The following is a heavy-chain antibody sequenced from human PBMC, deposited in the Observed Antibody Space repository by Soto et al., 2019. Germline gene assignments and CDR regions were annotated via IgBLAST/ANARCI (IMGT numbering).Heavy chain of an antibody. V-gene: IGHV3-21*01. Sequence: GGSLRLSCAASGFTFSSYSMNWVRQAPGKGLEWVSSISSSSYIYYADSVKGRFTISRDNAKNSLYLQMNSLRAEDTAVYYCARGGDYVWGSYRYYFDYWGQGTLVTVSS. CDR1: GFTFSSYS. CDR3: ARGGDYVWGSYRYYFDY. D-gene: IGHD3-16*02. CDR2: ISSSSYI. J-gene: IGHJ4*02.